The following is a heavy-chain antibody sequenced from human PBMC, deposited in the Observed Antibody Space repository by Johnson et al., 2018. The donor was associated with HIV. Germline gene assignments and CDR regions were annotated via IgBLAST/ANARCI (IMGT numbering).Heavy chain of an antibody. D-gene: IGHD6-13*01. J-gene: IGHJ3*02. CDR1: GFTFSDYY. Sequence: QVQLVESGGGLVKPGGSLRLSCAASGFTFSDYYMSWVRQAPGKGLEWVAVISYDGSNKYYADSVKGRFTISRDNAKNSLYLQMNSLRAEDTAVYYCARGSRYSIASPFDIWGQVTMVTVSS. CDR3: ARGSRYSIASPFDI. V-gene: IGHV3-30*03. CDR2: ISYDGSNK.